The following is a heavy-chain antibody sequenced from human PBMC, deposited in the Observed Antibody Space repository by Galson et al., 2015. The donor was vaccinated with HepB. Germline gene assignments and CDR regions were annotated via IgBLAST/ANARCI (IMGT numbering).Heavy chain of an antibody. CDR1: GYTFTNYA. D-gene: IGHD6-13*01. Sequence: SVKVSCKASGYTFTNYAMHWVRQAPGQRPEWMGCINPGNGNTDFSQMFQGRVTITRDTSASTAYMELSSLRFEDTAVYYCAKDAGPYHVAAAGYRWFDPWGQGTLVTVSS. J-gene: IGHJ5*02. CDR2: INPGNGNT. V-gene: IGHV1-3*01. CDR3: AKDAGPYHVAAAGYRWFDP.